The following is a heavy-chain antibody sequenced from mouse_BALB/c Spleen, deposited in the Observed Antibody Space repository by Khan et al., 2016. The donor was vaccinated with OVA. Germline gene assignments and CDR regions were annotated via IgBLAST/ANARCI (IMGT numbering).Heavy chain of an antibody. J-gene: IGHJ3*01. V-gene: IGHV9-1*02. D-gene: IGHD2-4*01. CDR3: AKSREYDYDEFAY. CDR2: INTYTGEP. CDR1: GYTFTNYG. Sequence: QIQLVQSGPELKKPGETVKISCKASGYTFTNYGMNWVKQAPRKGLKWMGWINTYTGEPTYADDFKGRFAFSLETSASTAYLQINNLKNEDIATYFCAKSREYDYDEFAYWGQGTLVTVSA.